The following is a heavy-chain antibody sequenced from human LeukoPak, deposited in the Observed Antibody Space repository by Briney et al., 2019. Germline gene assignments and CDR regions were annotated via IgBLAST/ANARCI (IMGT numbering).Heavy chain of an antibody. CDR3: ARIRIAAAADAFDI. CDR2: IYYSGST. D-gene: IGHD6-13*01. CDR1: GGSISSYY. J-gene: IGHJ3*02. V-gene: IGHV4-59*08. Sequence: SETLSLTCTVSGGSISSYYWSWLRQPPGKGLEWIGYIYYSGSTNYNPSLKSRVTISVDTSKNQFSLKLSSVTAADTAVYYCARIRIAAAADAFDIWGQGTMVTVSS.